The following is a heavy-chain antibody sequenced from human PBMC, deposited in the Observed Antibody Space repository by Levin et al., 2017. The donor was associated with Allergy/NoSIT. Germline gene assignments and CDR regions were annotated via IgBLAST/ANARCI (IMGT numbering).Heavy chain of an antibody. CDR3: ARETAVSTPDF. CDR2: ITPRTGGT. CDR1: GSTFTDFY. J-gene: IGHJ4*02. V-gene: IGHV1-2*06. D-gene: IGHD4-17*01. Sequence: GESLKISCQASGSTFTDFYIHWVRQAPGQGLEWMGRITPRTGGTNFAQKFQGRVTMTRNTSITTVYMDLTRLTSDDTAVYYCARETAVSTPDFWGQGTLIAVSS.